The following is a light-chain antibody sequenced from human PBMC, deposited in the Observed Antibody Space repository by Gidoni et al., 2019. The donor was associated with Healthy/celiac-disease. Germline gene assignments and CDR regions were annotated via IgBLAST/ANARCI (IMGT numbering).Light chain of an antibody. J-gene: IGKJ2*01. CDR2: GAS. CDR1: QMVSSSY. Sequence: EIVLTQSPRTLSLSPGERATLSCRASQMVSSSYLAWYQQKPGQAPRLLIYGASSRATGIPDRFSGSGSGTDFTLTISRLEPEDFAVYYCQQYGSSGMYTFGQGTKLEIK. CDR3: QQYGSSGMYT. V-gene: IGKV3-20*01.